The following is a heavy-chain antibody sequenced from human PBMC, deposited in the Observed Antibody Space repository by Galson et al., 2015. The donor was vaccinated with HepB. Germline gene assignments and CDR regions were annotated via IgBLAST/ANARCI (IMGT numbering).Heavy chain of an antibody. D-gene: IGHD3-22*01. CDR1: GFTFSSYA. Sequence: SLRLSCAASGFTFSSYAMSWVRQAPGKGLEWVSAISGSGGSTYYADSVKGRFTISRDNSKNTLYLQMNSLRAEDTAVYYCAKSMPLRYYYDSSGYFGYYFDYWGQGTLVTVSS. J-gene: IGHJ4*02. CDR3: AKSMPLRYYYDSSGYFGYYFDY. CDR2: ISGSGGST. V-gene: IGHV3-23*01.